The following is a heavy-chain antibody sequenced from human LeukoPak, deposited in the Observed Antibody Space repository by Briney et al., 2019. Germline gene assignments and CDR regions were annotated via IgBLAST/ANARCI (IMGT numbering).Heavy chain of an antibody. J-gene: IGHJ4*02. CDR3: VRGVSSGL. CDR1: GGSISPYY. CDR2: IRYSGTT. D-gene: IGHD3-22*01. Sequence: TSETLSLTCTVSGGSISPYYWTWIRQPPGKGLEGMGYIRYSGTTSYNPSLKRRVTISVDTSKNQFSLKLTSVTPADTAVYYCVRGVSSGLWGQGTLVTVSS. V-gene: IGHV4-59*01.